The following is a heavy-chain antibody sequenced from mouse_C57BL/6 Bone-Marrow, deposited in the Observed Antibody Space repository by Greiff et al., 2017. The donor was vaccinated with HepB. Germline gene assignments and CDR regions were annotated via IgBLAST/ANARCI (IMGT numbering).Heavy chain of an antibody. CDR2: IYPRSGNT. V-gene: IGHV1-81*01. D-gene: IGHD1-1*01. J-gene: IGHJ3*01. Sequence: VMLVESGAELARPGASVKLSCKASGYTFTSYGISWVKQRTGQGLEWIGEIYPRSGNTYYNEKFKGKATLTADKSSSTAYMELRSLTSEDSAVYFCARSGYYGSSYWFAYWGQGTLVTVSA. CDR1: GYTFTSYG. CDR3: ARSGYYGSSYWFAY.